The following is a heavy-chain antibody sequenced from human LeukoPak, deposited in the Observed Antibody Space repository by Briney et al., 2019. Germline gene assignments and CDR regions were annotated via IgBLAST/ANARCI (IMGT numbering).Heavy chain of an antibody. CDR3: GGVPNHLRPYHYIDV. CDR1: LGSLSSYY. J-gene: IGHJ6*03. D-gene: IGHD4-17*01. V-gene: IGHV4-4*07. Sequence: PSETLSLTCTLSLGSLSSYYWSWIRQHARKGLEWIGRPYASGSTNNNPSLKSRDTLSLDKSKNPLSMNVRSVTAPDTAVCFSGGVPNHLRPYHYIDVWGKETTVIVSS. CDR2: PYASGST.